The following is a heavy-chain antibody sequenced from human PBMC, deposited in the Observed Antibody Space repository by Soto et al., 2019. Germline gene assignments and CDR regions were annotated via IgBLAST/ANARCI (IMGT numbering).Heavy chain of an antibody. Sequence: ASVKVSCKASGYTFTSYGISWVRQAPGQGLEWMGWISAYNGNTNYAQKLQGRVTMTTDTSTSTAYMELRSLRSDDTAVYYCARQDIVVVPAARADYYYYGMDVWGQGTTVTVPS. J-gene: IGHJ6*02. CDR1: GYTFTSYG. V-gene: IGHV1-18*01. CDR2: ISAYNGNT. CDR3: ARQDIVVVPAARADYYYYGMDV. D-gene: IGHD2-2*01.